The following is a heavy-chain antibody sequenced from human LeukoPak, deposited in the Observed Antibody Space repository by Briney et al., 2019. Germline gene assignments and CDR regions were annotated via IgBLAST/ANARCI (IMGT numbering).Heavy chain of an antibody. D-gene: IGHD3-22*01. CDR2: IRYDGSNQ. Sequence: PGGSLRLSCAASGFTFSSYGMHWVRQAPGKGLEWVTFIRYDGSNQYYADSVKSRFTISRDNAKNTLYLQMNSLRAEDTAVYYCARGDSSGYFGVVDYWGQGTLVTVSS. V-gene: IGHV3-30*02. CDR3: ARGDSSGYFGVVDY. CDR1: GFTFSSYG. J-gene: IGHJ4*02.